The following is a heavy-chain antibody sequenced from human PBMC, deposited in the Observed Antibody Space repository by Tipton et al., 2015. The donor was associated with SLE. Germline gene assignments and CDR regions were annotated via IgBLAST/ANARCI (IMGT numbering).Heavy chain of an antibody. J-gene: IGHJ3*02. CDR3: AKDVWFGENAFDI. V-gene: IGHV3-23*01. Sequence: SLRLSCAASGFTFSSYGMHWVRQAPGKGLEWVSAISGSGGSTYYADSVKGRFTISRDNSTNTLYLQMNNLRAEDTALYYCAKDVWFGENAFDIWGQGTMVTVSS. CDR1: GFTFSSYG. CDR2: ISGSGGST. D-gene: IGHD3-10*01.